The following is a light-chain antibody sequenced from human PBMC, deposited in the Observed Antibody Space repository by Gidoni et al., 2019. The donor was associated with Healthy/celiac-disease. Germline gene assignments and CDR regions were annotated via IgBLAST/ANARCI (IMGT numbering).Light chain of an antibody. CDR3: QHRSNWIT. J-gene: IGKJ5*01. V-gene: IGKV3-11*01. CDR1: QSVSSY. Sequence: EIVLTQSPATLSVSPGARATLSCRASQSVSSYLAWYQQKPGQAPRLLIYDASNSATGIPARFSGSGSGTDFTLTISSLEPEDFAVYYCQHRSNWITFGQGTRLEIK. CDR2: DAS.